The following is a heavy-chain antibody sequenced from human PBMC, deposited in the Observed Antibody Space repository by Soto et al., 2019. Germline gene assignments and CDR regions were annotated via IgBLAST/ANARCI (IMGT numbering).Heavy chain of an antibody. CDR2: ISWDGGST. Sequence: QPGGSLRLSCAASGFTFDYYSMHWVRQSPGKGLEWVSLISWDGGSTYYADSVKSRLTITKDTSKNQVVLTMTNMDPVDTATYYCAKSGSSGWYGWFDPWGQGTLVTVSS. J-gene: IGHJ5*02. D-gene: IGHD6-19*01. CDR3: AKSGSSGWYGWFDP. CDR1: GFTFDYYS. V-gene: IGHV3-43*01.